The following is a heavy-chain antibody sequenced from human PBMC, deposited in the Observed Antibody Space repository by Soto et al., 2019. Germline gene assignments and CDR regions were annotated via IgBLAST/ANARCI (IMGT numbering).Heavy chain of an antibody. V-gene: IGHV3-74*01. D-gene: IGHD1-26*01. CDR1: GFTLSSYW. CDR2: INSDGSST. Sequence: EVQLVESGGDLVQPGGSLRLFCAASGFTLSSYWMHWVRQTPGKGPVWVSRINSDGSSTTYADSVKGRFTISRDNAKNTLYLQMNSLRAEDTAIYYCVRGVGSNTPFQSWGQGTLVTVSS. J-gene: IGHJ5*02. CDR3: VRGVGSNTPFQS.